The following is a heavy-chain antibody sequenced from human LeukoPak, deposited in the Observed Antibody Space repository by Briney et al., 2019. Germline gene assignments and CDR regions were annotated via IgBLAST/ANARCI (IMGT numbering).Heavy chain of an antibody. CDR3: AKGGGTIAVAGMFSFDY. D-gene: IGHD6-19*01. Sequence: GGSLRLSCAASGFTFSSYSMNWVRQAPGKGLGWVSYISSSSSTIYYADSVKGRFTISRDNSKNTLYLQMNSLRAEDTAVYYCAKGGGTIAVAGMFSFDYWGQGTLVTVSS. CDR2: ISSSSSTI. CDR1: GFTFSSYS. V-gene: IGHV3-48*01. J-gene: IGHJ4*02.